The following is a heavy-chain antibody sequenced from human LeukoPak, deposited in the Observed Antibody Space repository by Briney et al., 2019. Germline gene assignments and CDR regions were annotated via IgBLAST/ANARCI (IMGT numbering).Heavy chain of an antibody. CDR3: ARDYSGSYFGYFDY. Sequence: GGSLRLSCAASGVTFSDYYMSWIRQAPGKGLEWVSYISSGSSYTNYADSVKGRFTISRDNAKNSLYLQMNSLRAEDTAVYYCARDYSGSYFGYFDYWGQGILVTVSS. V-gene: IGHV3-11*05. D-gene: IGHD1-26*01. CDR1: GVTFSDYY. CDR2: ISSGSSYT. J-gene: IGHJ4*02.